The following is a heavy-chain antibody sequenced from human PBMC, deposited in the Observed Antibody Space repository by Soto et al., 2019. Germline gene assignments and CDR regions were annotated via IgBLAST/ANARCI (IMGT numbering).Heavy chain of an antibody. J-gene: IGHJ3*02. V-gene: IGHV3-33*08. CDR2: IWYDESNK. Sequence: QVQLVESGGGVVQPGKSLRLSCAASGFTFSNFGMHWVRQAPGKGLEWVAIIWYDESNKYYADSVKGRFTISRDISKRTLYLQMNSLRAEDMAVYFCVRDVDATMSEGFDIWGQGTMVTVSS. D-gene: IGHD3-10*02. CDR3: VRDVDATMSEGFDI. CDR1: GFTFSNFG.